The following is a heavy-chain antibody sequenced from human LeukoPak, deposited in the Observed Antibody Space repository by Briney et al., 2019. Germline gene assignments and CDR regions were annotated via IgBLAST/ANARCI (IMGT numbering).Heavy chain of an antibody. J-gene: IGHJ4*02. V-gene: IGHV1-69*05. CDR3: ARAPYRAAAGKPGDY. Sequence: SVKVSCKATGGTFSYFAISWVRQAPGQGLEWMGGIIPVFGTTDYPQKFQGRVTMTRDTSTSTVYMELSSLRFEDTAVYYCARAPYRAAAGKPGDYWGQGTLVTVSS. CDR1: GGTFSYFA. D-gene: IGHD6-13*01. CDR2: IIPVFGTT.